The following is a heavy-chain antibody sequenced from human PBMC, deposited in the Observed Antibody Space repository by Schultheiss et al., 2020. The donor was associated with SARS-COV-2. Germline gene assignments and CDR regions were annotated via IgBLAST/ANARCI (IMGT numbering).Heavy chain of an antibody. CDR1: GFTFSSYE. D-gene: IGHD2-21*01. J-gene: IGHJ2*01. CDR3: AREPYSTGWYFDL. CDR2: ISSSGSTI. V-gene: IGHV3-48*03. Sequence: GGSLRLSCAASGFTFSSYEMNWVRQAPGKGLEWISYISSSGSTIYYADSVKGRFTISRDNAKNSLYLQMNSLRAEDTAVYYCAREPYSTGWYFDLWGRGTLVTVSS.